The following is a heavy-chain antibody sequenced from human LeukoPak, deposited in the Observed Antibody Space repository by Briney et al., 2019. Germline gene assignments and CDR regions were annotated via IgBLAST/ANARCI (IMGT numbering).Heavy chain of an antibody. Sequence: SETLSLTCTVSGGSISSYYWSRIRQPPGKGLEWIGYINYSGSTNYNPSLKSRVTISVDTSRNQLSLKLTSVTAADTAVYYCARATDSNGWLFDYWGQGTLVTVSS. D-gene: IGHD6-19*01. CDR2: INYSGST. J-gene: IGHJ4*02. CDR3: ARATDSNGWLFDY. V-gene: IGHV4-59*01. CDR1: GGSISSYY.